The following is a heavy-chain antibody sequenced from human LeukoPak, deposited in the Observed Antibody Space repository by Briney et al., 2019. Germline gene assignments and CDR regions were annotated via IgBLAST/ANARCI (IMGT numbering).Heavy chain of an antibody. V-gene: IGHV3-64D*06. CDR2: ISSNGGST. CDR1: GFTFSSYA. J-gene: IGHJ4*02. CDR3: VKEVTYYYGSGSYFDY. D-gene: IGHD3-10*01. Sequence: GGSLRLSYSASGFTFSSYAMHWVRQAPGKGLEYVSAISSNGGSTYYADSVKGRFTISRDNSKNTLYLQMSSLRAEDTAVYYCVKEVTYYYGSGSYFDYWGQGTLVTVSS.